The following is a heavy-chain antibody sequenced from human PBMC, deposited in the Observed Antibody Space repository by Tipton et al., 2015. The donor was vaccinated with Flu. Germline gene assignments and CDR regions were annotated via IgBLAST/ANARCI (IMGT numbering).Heavy chain of an antibody. D-gene: IGHD3-10*01. CDR3: ARGGENAFDI. J-gene: IGHJ3*02. CDR1: GDSIGSQYF. CDR2: VHQTGST. Sequence: GLVKPSETLSLTCSVSGDSIGSQYFWGWIRQPPGKGLEWIGNVHQTGSTYYSPSLKSRLSISIDTSKNQFSLKLSSVTAADTAVYYCARGGENAFDIWGQGTIVTVSS. V-gene: IGHV4-38-2*02.